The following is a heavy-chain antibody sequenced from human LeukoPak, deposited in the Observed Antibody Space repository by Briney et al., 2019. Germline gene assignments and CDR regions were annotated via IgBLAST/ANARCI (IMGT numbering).Heavy chain of an antibody. CDR3: ARDRGGSYSAIDY. V-gene: IGHV3-48*04. CDR1: GFTFSSYS. Sequence: PGGSLRLSCAASGFTFSSYSLNWVRQAPGKGLEWVSFISSSSITIYYADSVKGRFTISRDNPEKSLYLQMNSLRAEDTAVYYCARDRGGSYSAIDYWGQGTLVTVSS. CDR2: ISSSSITI. J-gene: IGHJ4*02. D-gene: IGHD2-15*01.